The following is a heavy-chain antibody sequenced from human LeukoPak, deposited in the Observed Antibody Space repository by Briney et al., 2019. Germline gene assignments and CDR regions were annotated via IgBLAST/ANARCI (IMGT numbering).Heavy chain of an antibody. CDR2: IWYDGSNK. V-gene: IGHV3-33*01. J-gene: IGHJ4*02. CDR1: GFTFRSYG. D-gene: IGHD3-10*01. Sequence: GGSLGLSWAASGFTFRSYGIHGFGRAPGRGLKGVAVIWYDGSNKYYADSVKGRFTISRDNSKNTLYLQMNSLRAEDTAVYYCARDRRGSGSFDYWGQGTLVTVSS. CDR3: ARDRRGSGSFDY.